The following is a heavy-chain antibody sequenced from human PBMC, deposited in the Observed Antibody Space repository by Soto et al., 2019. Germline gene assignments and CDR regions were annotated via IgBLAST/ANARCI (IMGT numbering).Heavy chain of an antibody. J-gene: IGHJ6*02. D-gene: IGHD6-19*01. Sequence: ASVKVSCKAAGYTFSGFYMHWVRQAPGQGLEWMGWINPSNGGTKYAEKFQGRVTMTRDTSISTAYVELSRLTSDDTAVYYCASAAVTVTAGLDVWGQGHTVTVCS. CDR2: INPSNGGT. CDR3: ASAAVTVTAGLDV. CDR1: GYTFSGFY. V-gene: IGHV1-2*02.